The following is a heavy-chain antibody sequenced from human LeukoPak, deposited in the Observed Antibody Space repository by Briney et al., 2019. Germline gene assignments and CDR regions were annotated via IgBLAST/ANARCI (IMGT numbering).Heavy chain of an antibody. CDR1: GYTFTSYD. CDR2: MNPNSGNT. CDR3: ARDPAYCGGDCYDAFDI. V-gene: IGHV1-8*01. D-gene: IGHD2-21*01. Sequence: ASVKVSCKASGYTFTSYDINWVRQATGQGLEWMGWMNPNSGNTGYAQKFQGRVTMTRNTSISTAYMELSSLRSEDTAVYYCARDPAYCGGDCYDAFDIWGQGTMVTVSS. J-gene: IGHJ3*02.